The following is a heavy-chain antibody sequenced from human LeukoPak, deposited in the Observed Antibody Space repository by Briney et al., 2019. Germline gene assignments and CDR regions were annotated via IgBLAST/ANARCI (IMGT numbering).Heavy chain of an antibody. CDR2: IYYDGST. J-gene: IGHJ6*02. D-gene: IGHD4-11*01. CDR3: ARAVSGGMDV. Sequence: SETLSLTCTVSGGSISTRDSSWAWIRQPPGKGLEWIGSIYYDGSTYYSPSLKSRVTMSVDTSKNQFSLKLSSVTAADTAVYYCARAVSGGMDVWGQGTTVTVSS. CDR1: GGSISTRDSS. V-gene: IGHV4-39*01.